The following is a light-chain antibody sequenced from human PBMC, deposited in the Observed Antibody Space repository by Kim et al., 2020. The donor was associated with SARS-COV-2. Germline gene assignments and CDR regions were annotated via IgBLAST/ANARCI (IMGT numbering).Light chain of an antibody. V-gene: IGLV2-14*03. Sequence: GQSFTVSCTGTGSDVGGYNYVSWYQQHPGKAPKLMIYDVSNRPSGVSDRFSGSKSGNAASLTISGLQAEDEADYYCSSYTSSSTRVFGGGTQLTVL. CDR1: GSDVGGYNY. CDR3: SSYTSSSTRV. CDR2: DVS. J-gene: IGLJ2*01.